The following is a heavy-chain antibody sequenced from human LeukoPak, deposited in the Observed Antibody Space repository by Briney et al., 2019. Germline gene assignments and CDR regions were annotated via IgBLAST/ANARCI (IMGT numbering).Heavy chain of an antibody. D-gene: IGHD3-22*01. Sequence: QPGRSLRLSCTASGFTFGDYAMSWVRQAPGKGRGWVGFIRRKADGGTTNYAAPEKGRCTISRDDSTSISYLQENSLRTEDTAVYFCTREGTSGYFHYFDYTGARKPLTVSS. CDR2: IRRKADGGTT. V-gene: IGHV3-49*04. CDR3: TREGTSGYFHYFDY. CDR1: GFTFGDYA. J-gene: IGHJ4*02.